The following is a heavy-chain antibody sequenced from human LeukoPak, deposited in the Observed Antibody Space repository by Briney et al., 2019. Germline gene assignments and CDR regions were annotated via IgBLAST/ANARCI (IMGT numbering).Heavy chain of an antibody. CDR2: INPNSGGT. V-gene: IGHV1-2*02. Sequence: ASVKVSCKASGYTFTGYYMHWVRQAPGQGLEWMGWINPNSGGTNYALKFQGRVTMTRDTSISTAYMELSRLRSDDTAVYYCARDWGTFSVLAWGQGTLVTVSS. D-gene: IGHD3-16*01. CDR1: GYTFTGYY. CDR3: ARDWGTFSVLA. J-gene: IGHJ5*02.